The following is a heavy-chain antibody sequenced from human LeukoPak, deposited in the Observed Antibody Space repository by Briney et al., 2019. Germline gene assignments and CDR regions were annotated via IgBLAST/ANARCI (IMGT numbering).Heavy chain of an antibody. CDR1: GFTFSSYA. CDR2: ICGGAGSSDSI. V-gene: IGHV3-23*01. CDR3: AKGSTSCYSGLNP. D-gene: IGHD2-2*01. J-gene: IGHJ5*02. Sequence: AGGSLRLSCAASGFTFSSYAMSWVRQAPGKGPEWVSSICGGAGSSDSIYYADSVKGRFTISRDNSKNTLYLQMDSLRVDDTAVYHCAKGSTSCYSGLNPWGQGTVVTVSS.